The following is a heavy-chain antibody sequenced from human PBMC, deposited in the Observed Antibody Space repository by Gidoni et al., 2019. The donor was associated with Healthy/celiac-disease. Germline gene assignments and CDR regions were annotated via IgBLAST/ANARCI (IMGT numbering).Heavy chain of an antibody. CDR1: GYTFTSYS. D-gene: IGHD3-9*01. Sequence: QLVPSGSDLTKYGSSVHGSFKASGYTFTSYSMNWVRQAPGQGLEWMGWINTYTGNPTYAQGFTGRVVFSLDTSVSTAYLQISSLKAEETAVFYCVKNKTAYDILTGYYNPLDYWGQGTLVTVSS. CDR2: INTYTGNP. CDR3: VKNKTAYDILTGYYNPLDY. J-gene: IGHJ4*02. V-gene: IGHV7-4-1*02.